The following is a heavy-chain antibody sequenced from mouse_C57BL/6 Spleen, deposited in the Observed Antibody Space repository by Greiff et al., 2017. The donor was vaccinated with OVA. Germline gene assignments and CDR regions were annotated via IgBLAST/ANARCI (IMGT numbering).Heavy chain of an antibody. J-gene: IGHJ2*01. V-gene: IGHV1-52*01. CDR2: IDPSDSET. CDR1: GYTFTSYW. D-gene: IGHD4-1*01. Sequence: VKLQQPGAELVRPGSSVKLSCKASGYTFTSYWMHWVKQRPIQGLEWIGNIDPSDSETHYNQKFKDKATLTVDKSSSTAYMQLSSLTSEDSAVYYCARGANWAPFDYWGQGTTLTVSS. CDR3: ARGANWAPFDY.